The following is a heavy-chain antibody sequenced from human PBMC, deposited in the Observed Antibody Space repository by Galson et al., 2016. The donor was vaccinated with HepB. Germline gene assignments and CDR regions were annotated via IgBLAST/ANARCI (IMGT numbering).Heavy chain of an antibody. J-gene: IGHJ2*01. Sequence: SLRLSCAASGFTFSSYPMSWVRQTPGKGLEWVSGISGSGATTYYADSVKGRLLISRDNSRNTLFLQMNNLRADDTALYYCAKDQGGTGAHGYFDLWCRGTLLTVSS. V-gene: IGHV3-23*01. D-gene: IGHD7-27*01. CDR2: ISGSGATT. CDR3: AKDQGGTGAHGYFDL. CDR1: GFTFSSYP.